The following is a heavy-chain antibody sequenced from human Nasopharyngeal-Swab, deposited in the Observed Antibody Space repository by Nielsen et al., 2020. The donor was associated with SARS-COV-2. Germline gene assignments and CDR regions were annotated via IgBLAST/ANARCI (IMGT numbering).Heavy chain of an antibody. V-gene: IGHV4-59*08. CDR2: IYYSGST. CDR3: ARRGTGGKKGAFDI. D-gene: IGHD2-8*02. Sequence: RKAPGKGLEWIGYIYYSGSTNYNPSLKSRVTISVDTSKNQFSLKLSSVTAADTAVYYCARRGTGGKKGAFDIWGQGTMVTVSS. J-gene: IGHJ3*02.